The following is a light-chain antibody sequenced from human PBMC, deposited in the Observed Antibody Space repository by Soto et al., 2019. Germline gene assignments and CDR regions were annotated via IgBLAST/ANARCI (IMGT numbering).Light chain of an antibody. CDR3: GTWDTSLSAVV. CDR2: YDN. J-gene: IGLJ2*01. Sequence: QSVLTQPPSVSAAPGQKVTFSCSGRSSNIGSYSLSWYQQLQGTAPKLLIYYDNKQPSGILDRFSGSKSGTSATLGITALQTGDEADYYCGTWDTSLSAVVFGGGTKLTVL. CDR1: SSNIGSYS. V-gene: IGLV1-51*01.